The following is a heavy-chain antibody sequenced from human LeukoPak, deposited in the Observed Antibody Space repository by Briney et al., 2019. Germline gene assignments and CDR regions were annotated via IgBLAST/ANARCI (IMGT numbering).Heavy chain of an antibody. CDR1: GGTFSSYA. J-gene: IGHJ4*02. D-gene: IGHD6-13*01. CDR3: ARERSSSWSDYFDY. CDR2: IIPIFGTA. Sequence: SAKVSCKASGGTFSSYAISWVRQAPGQGLEWMGRIIPIFGTANYAQKFQGRVTITTDESTSTAYMELSSLRSEDTAVYYCARERSSSWSDYFDYWGQGTLVTVSS. V-gene: IGHV1-69*05.